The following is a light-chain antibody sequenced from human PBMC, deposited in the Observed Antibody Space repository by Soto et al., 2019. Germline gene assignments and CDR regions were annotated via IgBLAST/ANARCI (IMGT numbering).Light chain of an antibody. V-gene: IGKV1-5*03. CDR2: TAS. Sequence: HLSLTPSTLSAVVRDRVTITCRASQSITRLLAWYQLKPGKAPKLLISTASRLQRGVPSRFSGNGSETEFTLTISSLQPDDFATYYCQQYITYQWTFGQGTKVDIK. J-gene: IGKJ1*01. CDR1: QSITRL. CDR3: QQYITYQWT.